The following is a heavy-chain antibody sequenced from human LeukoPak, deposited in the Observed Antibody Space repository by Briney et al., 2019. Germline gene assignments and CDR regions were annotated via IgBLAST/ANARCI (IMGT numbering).Heavy chain of an antibody. CDR2: ISAYNGNT. D-gene: IGHD2-2*01. J-gene: IGHJ4*02. V-gene: IGHV1-18*01. Sequence: GASVKVSCKASGYTFTSYGTSWVRQAPGQGLEWMGWISAYNGNTNYAQKLQGRVTMTTDTSTSTAYMELRSLRSDDTAVYYCARETLGYCSSTSCPAPFDYWGQGTLVTVSS. CDR1: GYTFTSYG. CDR3: ARETLGYCSSTSCPAPFDY.